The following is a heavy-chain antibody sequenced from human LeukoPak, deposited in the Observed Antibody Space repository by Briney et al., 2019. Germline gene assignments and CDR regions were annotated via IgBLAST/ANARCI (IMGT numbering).Heavy chain of an antibody. D-gene: IGHD4/OR15-4a*01. Sequence: GGSLRLSCAASGFTFSSYAMHWVRQAPGKGLEWVAIISYDGNNKYYADSVKGRFTISRDNSKNTLYLQMNSLRAEDTAVYYCARRAGAYSHPYDYWGQGTLVTVSS. J-gene: IGHJ4*02. V-gene: IGHV3-30*14. CDR3: ARRAGAYSHPYDY. CDR1: GFTFSSYA. CDR2: ISYDGNNK.